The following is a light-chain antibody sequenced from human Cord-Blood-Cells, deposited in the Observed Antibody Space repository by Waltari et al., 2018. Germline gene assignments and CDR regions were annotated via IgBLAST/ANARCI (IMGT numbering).Light chain of an antibody. CDR2: YKSDSDK. CDR3: MIWHSSAWV. Sequence: QAVLTQPSSLSASPGASASLTCTLRSRINVGTYRIYWYQQKPVSPPQYLLRYKSDSDKQQGSGVPSRFSGSKDASANAGILLISGLQSEDEADYYCMIWHSSAWVFGGGTKLTVL. J-gene: IGLJ3*02. V-gene: IGLV5-45*03. CDR1: SRINVGTYR.